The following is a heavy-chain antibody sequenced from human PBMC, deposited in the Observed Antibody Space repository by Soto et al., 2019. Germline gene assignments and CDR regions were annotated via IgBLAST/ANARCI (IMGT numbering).Heavy chain of an antibody. CDR2: ISWNRGSI. D-gene: IGHD2-21*01. Sequence: EVQLVESGGGLVQPGRSLRLSCADSGFTFDDYAMQLVRQATGKGLEWVSGISWNRGSIGYADSVKGRFTISRDNAKNYLYLQMNSLRAEDTALYYCAKSPVALWVLGQQSLQHWGQVTLVTVSS. CDR1: GFTFDDYA. CDR3: AKSPVALWVLGQQSLQH. V-gene: IGHV3-9*01. J-gene: IGHJ1*01.